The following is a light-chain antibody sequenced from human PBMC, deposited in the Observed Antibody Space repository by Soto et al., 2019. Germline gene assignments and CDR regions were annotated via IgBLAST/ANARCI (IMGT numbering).Light chain of an antibody. CDR3: YSYTTSSGV. J-gene: IGLJ3*02. CDR2: DVS. CDR1: STDVGGYNS. Sequence: QSVLTQPASVSGSPGQSITISCTGTSTDVGGYNSVSWYQQHPGKAPKLLIYDVSNRPSGVSYRFSGSNSGNTASLTISGLQAEDEADYYCYSYTTSSGVFGGGTKLTVL. V-gene: IGLV2-14*01.